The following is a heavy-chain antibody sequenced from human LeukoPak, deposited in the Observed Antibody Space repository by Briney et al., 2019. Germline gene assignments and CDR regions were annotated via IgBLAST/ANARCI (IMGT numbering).Heavy chain of an antibody. CDR1: GFTFSSYW. CDR2: IRYDGNGK. J-gene: IGHJ4*02. CDR3: AKGGYYDVWSAYDY. Sequence: GGSLRLSCAASGFTFSSYWMSWVRQAPGKGLEWVAFIRYDGNGKYYGDSVEGRFTISRDSSKNTLSLQMNSLKSEDTAVYYCAKGGYYDVWSAYDYWSQGTLVTVSS. V-gene: IGHV3-30*02. D-gene: IGHD3-3*01.